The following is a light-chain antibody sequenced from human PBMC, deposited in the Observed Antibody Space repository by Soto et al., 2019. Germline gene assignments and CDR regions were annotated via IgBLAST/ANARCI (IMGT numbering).Light chain of an antibody. V-gene: IGKV1-5*03. J-gene: IGKJ1*01. Sequence: DIQMTQAPSTLSASVGCRFTIPCPASQSISPWCPWYQQKPGKAPKILIYKASSLESGVPSRFSGSGSGTEFTLTIISLHPDDVATYYCEQYSTYTPTTFGQGTKVDIK. CDR3: EQYSTYTPTT. CDR1: QSISPW. CDR2: KAS.